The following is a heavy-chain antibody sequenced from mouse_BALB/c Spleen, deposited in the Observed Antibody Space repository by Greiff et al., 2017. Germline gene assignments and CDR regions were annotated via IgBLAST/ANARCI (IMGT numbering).Heavy chain of an antibody. CDR2: IDPANGNT. V-gene: IGHV14-3*02. J-gene: IGHJ4*01. D-gene: IGHD1-1*01. CDR3: ALLLRSYAMDY. CDR1: GFNIKDTY. Sequence: EVQLQQSGAELVKPGASVKLSCTASGFNIKDTYMHWVKQRPEQGLEWIGRIDPANGNTKYDPKFQGKATITADTSSNTAYLQLSSLTSGDTAVYYCALLLRSYAMDYWGQGTSVTVSS.